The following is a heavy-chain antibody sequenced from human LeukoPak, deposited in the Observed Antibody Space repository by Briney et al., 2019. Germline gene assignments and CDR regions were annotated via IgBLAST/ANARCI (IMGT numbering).Heavy chain of an antibody. J-gene: IGHJ4*02. V-gene: IGHV3-7*01. CDR2: IKQDGSEK. D-gene: IGHD6-19*01. CDR1: GFTFSSYW. Sequence: GGSLRLSCAASGFTFSSYWMSWVRQAPGKGLEWVANIKQDGSEKYYVDSVKGRFTISRDNAKNSLYLQMNSLRAEDTAVYYCASGVFSGWYPSSYFDYWGQGTLVTVSS. CDR3: ASGVFSGWYPSSYFDY.